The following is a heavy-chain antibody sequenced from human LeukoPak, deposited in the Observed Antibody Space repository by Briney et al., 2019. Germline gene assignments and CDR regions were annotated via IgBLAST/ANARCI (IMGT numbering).Heavy chain of an antibody. D-gene: IGHD5-18*01. CDR2: ISYDGSNK. CDR3: AKDSCGFIDY. Sequence: GGSLRLSCAASGFTFSSYGMHWVRQAPGKGLEGVAVISYDGSNKYYADSVKGRFTISRDNSKNTLYLQMNSLRAEDTAVYYCAKDSCGFIDYWGQGTLVTVSS. CDR1: GFTFSSYG. V-gene: IGHV3-30*18. J-gene: IGHJ4*02.